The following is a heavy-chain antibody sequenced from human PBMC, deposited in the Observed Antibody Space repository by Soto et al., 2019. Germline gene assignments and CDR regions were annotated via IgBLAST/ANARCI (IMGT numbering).Heavy chain of an antibody. V-gene: IGHV3-21*01. Sequence: GSLRLSCAASGFTFSSYSMNWVRQAPGKGLEWVSSISSSSSYIYYADSVKGRFTISRDNAKNSLYLQMNSLRAEDTAVYYCARVVAATRLSRVSDYWGQGTLVTVSS. J-gene: IGHJ4*02. CDR1: GFTFSSYS. D-gene: IGHD2-15*01. CDR2: ISSSSSYI. CDR3: ARVVAATRLSRVSDY.